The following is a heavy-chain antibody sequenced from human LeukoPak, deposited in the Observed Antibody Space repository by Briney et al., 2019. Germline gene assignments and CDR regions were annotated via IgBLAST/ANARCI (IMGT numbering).Heavy chain of an antibody. V-gene: IGHV4-34*01. D-gene: IGHD3-10*01. Sequence: SETLSLTCAVYGGSFSGYYWSWIRQPPGKGLEWIGEINHSGSTNYNPSLKSRVTISVDTSKNQFSLKLSSVTAADTAVYYCARDHPMVRGVRDYWGQGTLVTVSS. CDR1: GGSFSGYY. CDR2: INHSGST. J-gene: IGHJ4*02. CDR3: ARDHPMVRGVRDY.